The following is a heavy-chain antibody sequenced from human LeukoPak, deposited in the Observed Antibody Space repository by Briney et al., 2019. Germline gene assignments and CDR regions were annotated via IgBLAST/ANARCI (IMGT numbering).Heavy chain of an antibody. D-gene: IGHD3-10*01. Sequence: PSETLSLTCTVSGDSISSGSHWGWLRQPPGKGLEWIGCISHSGTTYYNPSFKSRVAISVDTSKKHFSLNLNSVTAADTAVYYCARELLNYNPAGYWGQGTLVTVSS. J-gene: IGHJ4*02. V-gene: IGHV4-38-2*02. CDR2: ISHSGTT. CDR3: ARELLNYNPAGY. CDR1: GDSISSGSH.